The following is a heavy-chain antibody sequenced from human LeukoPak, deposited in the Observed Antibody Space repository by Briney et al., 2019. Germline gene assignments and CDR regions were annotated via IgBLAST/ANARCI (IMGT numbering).Heavy chain of an antibody. CDR1: GYTFTGYY. V-gene: IGHV1-2*02. CDR3: AREIAVGATVPRFDY. J-gene: IGHJ4*02. D-gene: IGHD1-26*01. Sequence: ASVKVSCKASGYTFTGYYMHWVRQAPGQGLEWMGWSNPNSGGTNYAQKFQGRVTMTRDTSISTAYMELSRLRSDDTAVYYCAREIAVGATVPRFDYWGQGTLGTVSS. CDR2: SNPNSGGT.